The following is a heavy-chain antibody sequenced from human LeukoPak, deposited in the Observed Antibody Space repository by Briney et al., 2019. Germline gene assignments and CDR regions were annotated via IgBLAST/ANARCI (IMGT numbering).Heavy chain of an antibody. CDR1: GFTFSRYD. D-gene: IGHD6-13*01. Sequence: GGSLRLSCAASGFTFSRYDMHWVRQPTGKGLEWVSGIGTAGEIYYPGSVKGRFTISRGNAKSSLYLQMNSLRAGDTAVYYCARAGYSSSWYSRYFDLWGRGTLVTVSS. J-gene: IGHJ2*01. V-gene: IGHV3-13*01. CDR3: ARAGYSSSWYSRYFDL. CDR2: IGTAGEI.